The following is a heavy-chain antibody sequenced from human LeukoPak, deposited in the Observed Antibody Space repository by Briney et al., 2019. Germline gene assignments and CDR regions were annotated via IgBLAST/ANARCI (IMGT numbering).Heavy chain of an antibody. CDR3: ARAHYYGSGSFDY. J-gene: IGHJ4*02. V-gene: IGHV4-31*03. Sequence: SETLSLTCTASGASISSGTYYWTWIRQHPGKGLEWIGYVRYGGNTYYNPSLKSRVAISVDTSKNQLSLKLNSVTAADTAVYYCARAHYYGSGSFDYWGQGTLVTVSS. D-gene: IGHD3-10*01. CDR2: VRYGGNT. CDR1: GASISSGTYY.